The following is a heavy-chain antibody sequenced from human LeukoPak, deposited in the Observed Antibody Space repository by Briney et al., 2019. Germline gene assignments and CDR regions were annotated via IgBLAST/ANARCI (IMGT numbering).Heavy chain of an antibody. J-gene: IGHJ4*02. CDR3: ARLDWNYAYYFDY. CDR1: GGSISSGSYY. CDR2: IYTSGST. D-gene: IGHD1-7*01. Sequence: SETLSLTCTVSGGSISSGSYYWSWIRQPAGKGLEWIERIYTSGSTNYNPSLKSRVTISVDTSKNQFSLKLSSVTAADTAVYYCARLDWNYAYYFDYWGQGTLVTVSS. V-gene: IGHV4-61*02.